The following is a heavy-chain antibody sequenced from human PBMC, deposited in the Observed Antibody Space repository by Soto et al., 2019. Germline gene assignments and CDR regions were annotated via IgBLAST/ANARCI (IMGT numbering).Heavy chain of an antibody. V-gene: IGHV3-21*01. J-gene: IGHJ6*02. CDR3: AREGVQHGSGPYYYYGMDV. CDR2: ISSSSSYI. D-gene: IGHD3-10*01. Sequence: PGGSLRLSCAASGFTFSSYSMNWVRQAPGKGPEWVSSISSSSSYIYYADSVKGRFTISRDNAKNSLYLQMNSLRAEDTAVYYCAREGVQHGSGPYYYYGMDVWGQGTTVTVSS. CDR1: GFTFSSYS.